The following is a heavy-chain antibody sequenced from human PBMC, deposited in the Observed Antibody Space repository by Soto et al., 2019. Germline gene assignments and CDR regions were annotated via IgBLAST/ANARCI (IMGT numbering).Heavy chain of an antibody. D-gene: IGHD3-10*01. CDR1: GGSISSGDYY. V-gene: IGHV4-30-4*01. Sequence: SETLSLTCTVSGGSISSGDYYWSWIRQPPGKGLEWIGYIYYSGSTYYNPSLESRVTISVDTSKNQFSLKLSSVTAADTAVYYCARASYGSGSNYWGQGTLVTVSS. CDR3: ARASYGSGSNY. CDR2: IYYSGST. J-gene: IGHJ4*02.